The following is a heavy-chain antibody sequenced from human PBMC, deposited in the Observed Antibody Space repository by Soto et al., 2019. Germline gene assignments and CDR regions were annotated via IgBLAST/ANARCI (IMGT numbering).Heavy chain of an antibody. V-gene: IGHV4-61*01. D-gene: IGHD5-18*01. CDR3: ARGYRGYTTGYAFDI. CDR2: VYYSGTT. Sequence: SETLSLTCTVSGGSVSSGSHYWSWIRQPPGKGLEWIGYVYYSGTTNYNPSLKSRVTISVDTSRNQFSLKLSSVTAADTAVYYCARGYRGYTTGYAFDIWGQGTMVTVSS. J-gene: IGHJ3*02. CDR1: GGSVSSGSHY.